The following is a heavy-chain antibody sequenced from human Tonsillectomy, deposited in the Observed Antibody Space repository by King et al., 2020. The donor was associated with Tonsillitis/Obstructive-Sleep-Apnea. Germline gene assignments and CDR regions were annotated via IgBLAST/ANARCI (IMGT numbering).Heavy chain of an antibody. CDR3: VKDPSTVVTPSYYYGMDV. Sequence: VQLVESGGGVVQPGRSLRLSCAASGFTFSSYGMHWVRQAPGKGLEWVAVISYDGSNKYYADSVKGRFTISRDNSKNTLYLQMNSLIAEDTAVYYCVKDPSTVVTPSYYYGMDVWGQGXTVTVSS. J-gene: IGHJ6*02. CDR1: GFTFSSYG. CDR2: ISYDGSNK. D-gene: IGHD4-23*01. V-gene: IGHV3-30*18.